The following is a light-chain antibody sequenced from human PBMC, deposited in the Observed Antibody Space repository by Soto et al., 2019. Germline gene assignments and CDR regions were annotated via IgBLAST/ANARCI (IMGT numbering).Light chain of an antibody. Sequence: NFILTQPHSVSESPGKTVTISCTRSSGSIASNYVQWYQQRPGSVPTTVIYENNQRPSGVPDRFSGSIDSSSNSASLTISGLKTEDEADYYCQSYDTSNRVFGGGTKLTVL. CDR1: SGSIASNY. V-gene: IGLV6-57*04. CDR3: QSYDTSNRV. CDR2: ENN. J-gene: IGLJ3*02.